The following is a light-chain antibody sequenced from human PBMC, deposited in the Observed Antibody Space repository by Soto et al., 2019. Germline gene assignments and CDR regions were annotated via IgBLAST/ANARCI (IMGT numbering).Light chain of an antibody. CDR1: QSISSW. Sequence: DIQMTQSPSTLSASVGDRVTITCRASQSISSWLAWYQQKPGKAPKLLIFDASTLKTGVPSRFSGSGSGTDFSFTISSLQPEDIATYYCQQSNDLVSFGQGTRLEIK. CDR3: QQSNDLVS. CDR2: DAS. J-gene: IGKJ5*01. V-gene: IGKV1-5*01.